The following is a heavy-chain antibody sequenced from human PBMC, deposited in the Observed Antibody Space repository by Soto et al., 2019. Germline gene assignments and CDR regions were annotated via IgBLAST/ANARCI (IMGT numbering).Heavy chain of an antibody. CDR2: INPSGGST. CDR1: GYTFTSYY. D-gene: IGHD3-22*01. Sequence: ASVKVSCKASGYTFTSYYMHWARQAPGQGLEWMGIINPSGGSTSYAQKFQGRVTMTRDTSTSTVYMELSSLRSEDTAVYYCARDRGRDYYDSSGYYSRGYYFDYWGQGTLVTVSS. V-gene: IGHV1-46*01. CDR3: ARDRGRDYYDSSGYYSRGYYFDY. J-gene: IGHJ4*02.